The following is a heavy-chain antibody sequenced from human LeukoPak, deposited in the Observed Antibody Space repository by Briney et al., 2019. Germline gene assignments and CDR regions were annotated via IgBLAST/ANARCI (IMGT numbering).Heavy chain of an antibody. J-gene: IGHJ4*02. Sequence: GGSLRLSCAASGFTFSSYWMSWVRQAPGKGLEWVANIKQDGSEKYYVYSVKGRFTISRDNAKNSLYLQMNSLRAEDTAVYYCARAPLNAGIAAAGYYFDYWGQGTLVTVSS. CDR2: IKQDGSEK. V-gene: IGHV3-7*01. CDR1: GFTFSSYW. CDR3: ARAPLNAGIAAAGYYFDY. D-gene: IGHD6-13*01.